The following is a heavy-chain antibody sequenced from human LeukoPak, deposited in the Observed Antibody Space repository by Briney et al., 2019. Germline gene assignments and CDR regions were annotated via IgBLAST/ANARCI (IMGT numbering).Heavy chain of an antibody. V-gene: IGHV1-69*05. CDR3: ARDRRGHGGWQWLESTHYYYMDV. CDR2: IIPIFGTA. D-gene: IGHD6-19*01. J-gene: IGHJ6*03. Sequence: GASVKVSCKASGGTFNSYAISWVRQAPGQGLEWMGGIIPIFGTANYAQKFQGRVTITTDESTSTAYMELGSLRSEDTAVYYCARDRRGHGGWQWLESTHYYYMDVWGKGTTVTVSS. CDR1: GGTFNSYA.